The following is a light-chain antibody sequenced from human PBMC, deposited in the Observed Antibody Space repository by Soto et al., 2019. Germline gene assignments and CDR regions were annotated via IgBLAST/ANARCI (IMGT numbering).Light chain of an antibody. V-gene: IGKV1-39*01. J-gene: IGKJ2*01. Sequence: DIQMTQSPSSLSASVGDRVTITCRASQSISSYLNWYQQKPGKAPKLLIYAASSLQSGVPSRFSGSGSGTDLTLTSSSLQSEDFATYYCQQSYSTPPTFGRGTKLEIK. CDR2: AAS. CDR3: QQSYSTPPT. CDR1: QSISSY.